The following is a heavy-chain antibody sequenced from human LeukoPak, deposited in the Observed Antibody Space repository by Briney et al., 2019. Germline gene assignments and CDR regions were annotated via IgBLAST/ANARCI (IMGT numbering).Heavy chain of an antibody. CDR1: GYTFTSYG. J-gene: IGHJ6*03. CDR3: ARVSEGVVVVPAAEYTGDDYYYYMDV. D-gene: IGHD2-2*01. CDR2: ISAYNGNT. V-gene: IGHV1-18*01. Sequence: GASVKVSCKASGYTFTSYGISWVRQAPGQGLEWMGWISAYNGNTNYAQKLQGRVTVTTDTSTSTAYMELRSLRSDDTAVYYCARVSEGVVVVPAAEYTGDDYYYYMDVWGKGTTVTVSS.